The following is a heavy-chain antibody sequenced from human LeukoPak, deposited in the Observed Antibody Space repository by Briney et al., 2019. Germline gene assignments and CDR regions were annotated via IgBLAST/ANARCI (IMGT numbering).Heavy chain of an antibody. CDR3: ARLGVVGANYYGMDV. V-gene: IGHV4-34*01. D-gene: IGHD1-26*01. CDR1: GGSFSDYY. CDR2: INHNGST. Sequence: RPSETLSLTCAVYGGSFSDYYWSWIRQPPGKGLEWIGEINHNGSTNYNPSLKSRVTISVDTSKNQFSLKLSSVTAADTAVYYCARLGVVGANYYGMDVWGQGTTVTVSS. J-gene: IGHJ6*02.